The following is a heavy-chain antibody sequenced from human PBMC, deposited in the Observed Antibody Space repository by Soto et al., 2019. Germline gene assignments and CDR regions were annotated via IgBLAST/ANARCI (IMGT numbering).Heavy chain of an antibody. V-gene: IGHV3-23*01. Sequence: EVQLLESGGGLVQPGGSLRLSCAASGFIFSTYAMSWVRQAPGKGLEWVSAIGGSGDSPYYADSVKGLFTISRDNSKTTLYLRMNSLTADDTAVYYCAKRGMYRNWFDPWGQGTLVTVSS. CDR2: IGGSGDSP. D-gene: IGHD3-16*01. CDR3: AKRGMYRNWFDP. J-gene: IGHJ5*02. CDR1: GFIFSTYA.